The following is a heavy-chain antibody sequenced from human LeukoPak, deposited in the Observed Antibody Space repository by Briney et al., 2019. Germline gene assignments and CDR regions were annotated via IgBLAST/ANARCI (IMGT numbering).Heavy chain of an antibody. D-gene: IGHD6-6*01. Sequence: GWSLRLSCAAPGFTFSSYSMNWVRQAPGKGLEWVSSISSSSTYIYYADSVKGRFTISRDNAKNSLYLQMNSLRAEDTAVYYCATSAGAAHRGDYWGQGTLVTVSS. V-gene: IGHV3-21*01. J-gene: IGHJ4*02. CDR3: ATSAGAAHRGDY. CDR1: GFTFSSYS. CDR2: ISSSSTYI.